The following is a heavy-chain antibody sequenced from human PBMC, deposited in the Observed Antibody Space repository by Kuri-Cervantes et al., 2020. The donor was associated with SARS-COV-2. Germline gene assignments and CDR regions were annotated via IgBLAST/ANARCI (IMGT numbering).Heavy chain of an antibody. Sequence: ASVKVSCKASGYTFTGYYMHWVRQAPGQGLEWMGWINPNSGGTNYAQKFQGWVTMTRDTSISTVYMELSRLRSDDTAVYYCARGMVRGIIQYYYYAMDLWGQGTTVTVSS. CDR3: ARGMVRGIIQYYYYAMDL. CDR1: GYTFTGYY. CDR2: INPNSGGT. J-gene: IGHJ6*02. V-gene: IGHV1-2*04. D-gene: IGHD3-10*01.